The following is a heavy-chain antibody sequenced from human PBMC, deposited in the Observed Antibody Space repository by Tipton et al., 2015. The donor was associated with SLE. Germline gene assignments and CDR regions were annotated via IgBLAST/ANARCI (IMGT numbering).Heavy chain of an antibody. CDR2: INYNGNT. CDR3: TKHFTGSSSFAEHFQQ. CDR1: GGSISSYY. V-gene: IGHV4-59*08. Sequence: TLSLTCTVSGGSISSYYWSWIRQPPGKGLEWIGYINYNGNTNYSPSLKSRVTISLDTSKNQISLKLSSVTAVDTAVYYCTKHFTGSSSFAEHFQQWGQGSLVTVSS. D-gene: IGHD1-26*01. J-gene: IGHJ1*01.